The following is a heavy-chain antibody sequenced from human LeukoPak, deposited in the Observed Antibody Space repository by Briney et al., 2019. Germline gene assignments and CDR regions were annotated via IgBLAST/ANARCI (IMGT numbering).Heavy chain of an antibody. Sequence: PSETLSLTCTVSGGSISSYYWSWIRQPPGKGLEWIGYIYYSGSTNYNPPLKSRVTISVDTSKNQFSLKLSSVTAADTAVYYCASSITIFGVVPDYYGMDVRGQGTTVTVSS. CDR2: IYYSGST. V-gene: IGHV4-59*08. CDR3: ASSITIFGVVPDYYGMDV. J-gene: IGHJ6*02. D-gene: IGHD3-3*01. CDR1: GGSISSYY.